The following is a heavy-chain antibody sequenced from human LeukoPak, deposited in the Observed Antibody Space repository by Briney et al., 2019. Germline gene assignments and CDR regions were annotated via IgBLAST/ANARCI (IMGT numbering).Heavy chain of an antibody. V-gene: IGHV3-7*01. J-gene: IGHJ3*02. CDR3: ASSKSAFDI. Sequence: GGSLRLSCAASGFTFSNYGLSWVRQAPGKGLEWVANIKQDGSERYYVDSVKGRLSISRDNAKKSLYLQMNSLRAEDSAVYYCASSKSAFDIWGQGTMVTVSS. CDR1: GFTFSNYG. CDR2: IKQDGSER.